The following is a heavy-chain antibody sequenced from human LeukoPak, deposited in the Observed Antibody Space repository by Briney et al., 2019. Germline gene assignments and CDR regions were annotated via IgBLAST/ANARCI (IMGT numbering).Heavy chain of an antibody. CDR3: ARGDRLRYFDWSNFDY. CDR1: GYTFTSYG. CDR2: IIPIFGTA. D-gene: IGHD3-9*01. V-gene: IGHV1-69*13. J-gene: IGHJ4*02. Sequence: GASVKVSCKASGYTFTSYGISWVRQAPGQGLEWMGGIIPIFGTANYAQKFQGRVTITADESTSTAYMELSSLRSEDAAVYYCARGDRLRYFDWSNFDYWGQGTLVTVSS.